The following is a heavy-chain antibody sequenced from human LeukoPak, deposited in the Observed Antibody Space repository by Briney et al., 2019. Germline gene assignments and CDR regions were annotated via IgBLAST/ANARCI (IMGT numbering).Heavy chain of an antibody. J-gene: IGHJ3*02. D-gene: IGHD5-24*01. Sequence: GGSLRVSCAASGFTVSSYSMNWVRQAPGKGLEWVSSISSSSSYIYYADSVKGRFTISRDNAKNSLYLQMNSLRAEDTAVYYCARERDASDAFDIWGQGTMVTVSS. CDR3: ARERDASDAFDI. CDR2: ISSSSSYI. V-gene: IGHV3-21*01. CDR1: GFTVSSYS.